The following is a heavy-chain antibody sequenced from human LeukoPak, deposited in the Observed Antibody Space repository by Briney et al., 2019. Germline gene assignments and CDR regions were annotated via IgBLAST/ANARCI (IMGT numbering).Heavy chain of an antibody. V-gene: IGHV1-8*01. CDR2: MNPHSGNT. CDR3: ARMASPKQQLDC. J-gene: IGHJ4*02. CDR1: GYTFTTYD. D-gene: IGHD6-13*01. Sequence: ASVKVSCKASGYTFTTYDINWVRQATGQGLEWMGWMNPHSGNTGYAQKFQGRVTMTRNTSISTAYMELSSLRSEDTAMYYCARMASPKQQLDCWGQRTLVTVSS.